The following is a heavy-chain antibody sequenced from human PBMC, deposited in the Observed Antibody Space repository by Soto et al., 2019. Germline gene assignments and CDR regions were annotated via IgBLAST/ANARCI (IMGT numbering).Heavy chain of an antibody. Sequence: ASVKVSCKASGYTFTSYAMHWVRQAPGQRLEWMGWINAGNGNTKYSQKFQGRVTITRDTSASTAYMELSSLRSEDTAVYYCARTDIVVVPAAMGFDYWGQGNLVTVSS. CDR1: GYTFTSYA. CDR2: INAGNGNT. D-gene: IGHD2-2*01. J-gene: IGHJ4*02. CDR3: ARTDIVVVPAAMGFDY. V-gene: IGHV1-3*01.